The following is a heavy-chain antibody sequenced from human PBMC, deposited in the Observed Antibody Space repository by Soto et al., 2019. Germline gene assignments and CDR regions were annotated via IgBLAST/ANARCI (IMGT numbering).Heavy chain of an antibody. Sequence: TGYAQKFQGRVTMTRNTSISTAYMELSSLRSEDTAVYYCASWGFGYYYYYMDVWGKGTTVTVSS. CDR3: ASWGFGYYYYYMDV. CDR2: T. D-gene: IGHD7-27*01. V-gene: IGHV1-8*01. J-gene: IGHJ6*03.